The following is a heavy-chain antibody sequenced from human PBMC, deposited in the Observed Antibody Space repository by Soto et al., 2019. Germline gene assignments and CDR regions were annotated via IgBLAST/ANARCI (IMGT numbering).Heavy chain of an antibody. CDR3: ATSKGGSLIVGRLDY. V-gene: IGHV3-64*01. J-gene: IGHJ4*02. CDR1: GFTFSSYA. D-gene: IGHD3-16*01. CDR2: ISSNGGNT. Sequence: EVQLVESGGGLVQPGGSLRLSCAASGFTFSSYAMHWVRQAPGKGLEYVSGISSNGGNTYYANSVKGRFTISRDNSKNTLFLQMGSLGPEDMAVYYCATSKGGSLIVGRLDYWGQGTPVTISS.